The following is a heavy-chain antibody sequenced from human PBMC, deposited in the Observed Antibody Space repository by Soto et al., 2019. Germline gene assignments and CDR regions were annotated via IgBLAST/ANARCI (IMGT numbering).Heavy chain of an antibody. V-gene: IGHV3-33*01. J-gene: IGHJ6*03. CDR1: GFTFSSYG. CDR3: ARDNVSRGSVVPAAMSKYYYYMDV. CDR2: IWYDGSNK. Sequence: GGSLRLSCAASGFTFSSYGMHWVRQAPGKGLEWVAVIWYDGSNKYYADSVKGRFTISRDNSKNTLYLQMNSLRAEDTAVYYCARDNVSRGSVVPAAMSKYYYYMDVWGKGTTVTVSS. D-gene: IGHD2-2*01.